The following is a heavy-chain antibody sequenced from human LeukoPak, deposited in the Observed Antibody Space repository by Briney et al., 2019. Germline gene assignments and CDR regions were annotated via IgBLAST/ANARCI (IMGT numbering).Heavy chain of an antibody. Sequence: GGSLRLSCAASGFTFSSYAMSWVRQAPGKGLEWVSGISRSGDNTYYADSVKGRFTISRDSSKTTLYVQVKSLGTEDTDRYYCAKGSYYDSSGAFYFDYWGQGTLVTVSS. D-gene: IGHD3-22*01. J-gene: IGHJ4*02. CDR2: ISRSGDNT. V-gene: IGHV3-23*01. CDR1: GFTFSSYA. CDR3: AKGSYYDSSGAFYFDY.